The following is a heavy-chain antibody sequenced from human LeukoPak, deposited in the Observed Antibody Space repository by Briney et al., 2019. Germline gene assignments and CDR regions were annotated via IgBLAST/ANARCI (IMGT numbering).Heavy chain of an antibody. J-gene: IGHJ5*02. CDR1: GFTFISYA. CDR3: ARDEYCSSTSCYAGPNWFDP. V-gene: IGHV3-30*02. CDR2: IRFDGSNK. Sequence: GGSLRLSCAASGFTFISYAIHWVRQAPGKGLEWVAFIRFDGSNKYYADSVKGRFTISRDNSKNTLYLQMNSLRPDDTAVYYCARDEYCSSTSCYAGPNWFDPWGQGTLVTVSS. D-gene: IGHD2-2*01.